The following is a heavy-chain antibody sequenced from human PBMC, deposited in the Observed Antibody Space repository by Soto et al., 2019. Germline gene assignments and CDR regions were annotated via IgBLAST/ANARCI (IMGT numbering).Heavy chain of an antibody. D-gene: IGHD5-18*01. CDR2: IIPIFGTA. J-gene: IGHJ6*02. Sequence: GASVKVSCKASGGTFSSYAISWLRQSPGQGLEWMGGIIPIFGTANYAQKFQGRVTITADESTSTAYMELSSLRSEDTAVYYCARDHQGYSYGSYYYGMDVWGQGTTVTVSS. V-gene: IGHV1-69*13. CDR1: GGTFSSYA. CDR3: ARDHQGYSYGSYYYGMDV.